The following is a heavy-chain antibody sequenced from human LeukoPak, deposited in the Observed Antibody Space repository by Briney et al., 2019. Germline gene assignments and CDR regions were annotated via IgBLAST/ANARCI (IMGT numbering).Heavy chain of an antibody. CDR2: VSYDGSHK. J-gene: IGHJ4*02. CDR1: GFTFSNYG. CDR3: AKRSVRYGDLGY. D-gene: IGHD4-17*01. Sequence: PGGSLRLSCAASGFTFSNYGMHWVRQAPGKGLEWVAAVSYDGSHKPYADSLKGRFTISRDNSKNTLYLQMNSLRAEDTAVYYCAKRSVRYGDLGYWGQGTLVTVSS. V-gene: IGHV3-30*18.